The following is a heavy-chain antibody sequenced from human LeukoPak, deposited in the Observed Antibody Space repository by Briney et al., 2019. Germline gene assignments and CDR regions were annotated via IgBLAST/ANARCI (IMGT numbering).Heavy chain of an antibody. CDR1: GFTFSSYG. J-gene: IGHJ4*02. CDR2: IRYDGSNK. CDR3: AKDSPVPISYSSGPGTLDY. D-gene: IGHD6-19*01. V-gene: IGHV3-30*02. Sequence: GGSLRLSCAASGFTFSSYGMHWVRQAPGKGLEWVAFIRYDGSNKYYADSVKGRFTISRDNSKNTLYLQMNSLRAEDTAVYYCAKDSPVPISYSSGPGTLDYWGQGTLVTVSS.